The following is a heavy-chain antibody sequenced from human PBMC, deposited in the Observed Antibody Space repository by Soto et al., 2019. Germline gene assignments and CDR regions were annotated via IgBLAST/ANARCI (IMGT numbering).Heavy chain of an antibody. CDR1: GFTFGDYA. CDR2: IRSKAYGGTT. D-gene: IGHD6-19*01. Sequence: GGSLRLSCTASGFTFGDYAMSWFRRAPGKGLEWVGFIRSKAYGGTTEYAASVKGRFTISRDDSKSIAYLQMNSLKTEDTAVYYCTRDRIAVAGIFWFDPWGQGTLVTVSS. V-gene: IGHV3-49*03. CDR3: TRDRIAVAGIFWFDP. J-gene: IGHJ5*02.